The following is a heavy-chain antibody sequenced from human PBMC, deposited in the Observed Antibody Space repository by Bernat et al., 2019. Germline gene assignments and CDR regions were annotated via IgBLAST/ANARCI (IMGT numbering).Heavy chain of an antibody. J-gene: IGHJ3*02. CDR3: ARHLDQLLNPTFGGLNAFDI. CDR2: IYYSGST. V-gene: IGHV4-61*01. D-gene: IGHD2-2*02. Sequence: QVQLQESGPGLVKPSETLSLTCTVSGGSVSSGSYYWSWIRQPPGKGLEWIGYIYYSGSTNYNPSLKSRVTISVDTSKNQFSLKLSSVTAADTAVYYCARHLDQLLNPTFGGLNAFDIWGQGTMVTVSS. CDR1: GGSVSSGSYY.